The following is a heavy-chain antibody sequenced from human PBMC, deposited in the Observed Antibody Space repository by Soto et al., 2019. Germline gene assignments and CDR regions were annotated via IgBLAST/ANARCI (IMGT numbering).Heavy chain of an antibody. D-gene: IGHD2-21*02. CDR2: VYYTGST. CDR1: GASIRSTDYY. V-gene: IGHV4-30-4*01. J-gene: IGHJ5*02. CDR3: VRTAREGAVAPHWFDR. Sequence: SETLSLTCTVSGASIRSTDYYWSWIRQAPGKGLEWIGYVYYTGSTYYNPSLMSRLTISVDTSKNQFSLKLTSVTAAETAVYYCVRTAREGAVAPHWFDRWGQGTQVTVPS.